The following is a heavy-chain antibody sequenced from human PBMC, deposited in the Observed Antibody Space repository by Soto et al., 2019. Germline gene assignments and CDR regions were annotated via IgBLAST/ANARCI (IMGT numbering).Heavy chain of an antibody. V-gene: IGHV3-23*01. J-gene: IGHJ3*02. CDR3: AKDLALGIPLNDAFDI. Sequence: GGSLRLSCAASGFTFSSYAMSWVRQAPGKGLEWVSAISGSGGSTYYADSVKGRFTISRDNSKNTLYLQMNSLRAEDTAVYYCAKDLALGIPLNDAFDIWGQGTMVTVSS. D-gene: IGHD7-27*01. CDR1: GFTFSSYA. CDR2: ISGSGGST.